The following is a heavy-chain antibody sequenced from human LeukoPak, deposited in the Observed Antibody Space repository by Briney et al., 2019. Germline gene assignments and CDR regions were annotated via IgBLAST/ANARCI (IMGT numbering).Heavy chain of an antibody. Sequence: SGGSLRLSCAASGFTFSDYYMGWIRQAPGKGLEWVSYISSSGSTIYYADSVKGRFAISRDNAKNSRYLQMNSLRAEDTAVYYCARDLHPSGWSDFDYWGQGTLVTVSS. CDR2: ISSSGSTI. CDR3: ARDLHPSGWSDFDY. CDR1: GFTFSDYY. V-gene: IGHV3-11*04. J-gene: IGHJ4*02. D-gene: IGHD6-19*01.